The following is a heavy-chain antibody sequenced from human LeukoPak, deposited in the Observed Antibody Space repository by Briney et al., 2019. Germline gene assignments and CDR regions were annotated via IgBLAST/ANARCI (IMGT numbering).Heavy chain of an antibody. D-gene: IGHD3-3*01. Sequence: GGSLRLSCAASGFIFSSYAMGWVRQAPGKGLEWVSTMSASGGSTYYADSVKGRFTIPRDNSKNTLFLHMNSLRAEDTAVYYCARAVDFWSGYPQPNWFDPWGQGTLVTVSS. CDR1: GFIFSSYA. CDR2: MSASGGST. V-gene: IGHV3-23*01. J-gene: IGHJ5*02. CDR3: ARAVDFWSGYPQPNWFDP.